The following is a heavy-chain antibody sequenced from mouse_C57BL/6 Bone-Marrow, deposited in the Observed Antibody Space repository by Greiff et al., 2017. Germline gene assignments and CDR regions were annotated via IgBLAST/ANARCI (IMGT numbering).Heavy chain of an antibody. V-gene: IGHV5-12*01. J-gene: IGHJ2*01. CDR1: GFTFSDYY. Sequence: EVQVVESGGGLVQPGGSLKLSCAASGFTFSDYYMYWVRQTPEKRLEWVAYISNGGGSTYSPDTVKGRFTISRDNAKNTLYLQMSRLKSEDTAMYYCAREGRGYYFDYWGQGTTLTVSS. CDR3: AREGRGYYFDY. CDR2: ISNGGGST.